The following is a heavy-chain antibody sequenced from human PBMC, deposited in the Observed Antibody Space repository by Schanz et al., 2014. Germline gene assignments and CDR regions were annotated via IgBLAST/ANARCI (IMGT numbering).Heavy chain of an antibody. J-gene: IGHJ4*02. CDR2: IWYDGSNK. CDR1: GFTFSSYG. V-gene: IGHV3-33*01. CDR3: ARDGDFDY. Sequence: QVQLVESGGGVVQPGRSLRLSCAASGFTFSSYGMHWVRQAPGKGLEWVAIIWYDGSNKYYADSVKGRFTISRDNSKNTRLLQMSSLRAEDTAVYYCARDGDFDYWGQGTLVTVSS.